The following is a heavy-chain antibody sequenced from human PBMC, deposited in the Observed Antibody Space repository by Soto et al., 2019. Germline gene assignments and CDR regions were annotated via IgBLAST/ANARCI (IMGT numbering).Heavy chain of an antibody. CDR3: ARGKFPRYYDSSGYHPYYFDY. V-gene: IGHV4-30-4*01. J-gene: IGHJ4*02. Sequence: PSETLSLTCTVSGGSISTVDYWWSWIRQSPDMGLEWIGHIYDGGRTYNNPSLESRVTMSVDTSKNQFSLKLSSVTAADTAVYYCARGKFPRYYDSSGYHPYYFDYWGQGTLVTVS. CDR2: IYDGGRT. D-gene: IGHD3-22*01. CDR1: GGSISTVDYW.